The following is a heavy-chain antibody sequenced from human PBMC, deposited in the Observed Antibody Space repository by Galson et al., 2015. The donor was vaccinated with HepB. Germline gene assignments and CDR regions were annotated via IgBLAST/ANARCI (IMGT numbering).Heavy chain of an antibody. CDR3: ARTKDYDFWSGYFQPAWYFDL. CDR2: IYYSGST. J-gene: IGHJ2*01. CDR1: GGSISSGGYY. V-gene: IGHV4-31*03. D-gene: IGHD3-3*01. Sequence: TLSLTCTVSGGSISSGGYYWSWIRQHPGRGLEWIGYIYYSGSTYYNPSLKSRVTISVDTSKNQFSLKLSSVTAADTAVYYCARTKDYDFWSGYFQPAWYFDLWGRGTLVTVSS.